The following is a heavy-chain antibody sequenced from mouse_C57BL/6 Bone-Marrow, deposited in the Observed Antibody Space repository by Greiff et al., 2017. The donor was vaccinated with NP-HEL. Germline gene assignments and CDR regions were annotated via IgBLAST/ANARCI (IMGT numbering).Heavy chain of an antibody. CDR3: TTRFPNYFDY. Sequence: VQLQQSGAELVRPGASVKLSCTASGFNIKDDYMHWVKQRPEQGLEWIGWIDPENGDTEYASKFQGKATITADTSSNTAYLQLSSLTSEDTAVYYCTTRFPNYFDYWAKAPLSQSPQ. CDR1: GFNIKDDY. V-gene: IGHV14-4*01. J-gene: IGHJ2*01. CDR2: IDPENGDT.